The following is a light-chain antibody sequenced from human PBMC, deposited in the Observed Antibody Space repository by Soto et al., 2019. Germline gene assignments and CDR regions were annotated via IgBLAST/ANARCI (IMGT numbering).Light chain of an antibody. J-gene: IGLJ1*01. CDR2: GVT. CDR3: SSYTSASTLLYL. V-gene: IGLV2-14*01. Sequence: QSVLTQPASVSGSPGQSITISCTGTSSDVGGYNYVSWYQQHPGIAPKLLIYGVTKRPSGVSPRFSGSKSGNTAALTISGLQAEDDADYHCSSYTSASTLLYLFGTGTKLTGL. CDR1: SSDVGGYNY.